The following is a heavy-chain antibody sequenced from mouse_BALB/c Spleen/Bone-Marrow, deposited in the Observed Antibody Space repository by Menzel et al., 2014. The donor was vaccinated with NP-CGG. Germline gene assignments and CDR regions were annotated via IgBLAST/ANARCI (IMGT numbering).Heavy chain of an antibody. J-gene: IGHJ3*01. Sequence: DVQLVESGGGLVKPGGSLKLSCAASGFTFSSYAMSWVRQTPEKKLEWVASISSGGSTYYPDSVKGRFTISRDNARNILYLQMSSLRSEDTAMYYCASYYDYTWFAYWGQGTLVTVSA. CDR1: GFTFSSYA. D-gene: IGHD2-4*01. CDR3: ASYYDYTWFAY. CDR2: ISSGGST. V-gene: IGHV5-6-5*01.